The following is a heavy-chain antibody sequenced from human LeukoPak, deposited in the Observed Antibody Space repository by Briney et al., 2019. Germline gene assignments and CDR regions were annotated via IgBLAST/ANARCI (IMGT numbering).Heavy chain of an antibody. D-gene: IGHD3-22*01. J-gene: IGHJ6*02. CDR2: INHGEST. Sequence: SETLSLTCAVSGGSFSGYYWYWIRQPPGKGLEWIGEINHGESTNYNPSLKSRATLSVNTSKNQFSLKLTSVTAADTAVSYCARGRTYYYDTSGYYPSIYYGMDVWGQGTTVIVSS. CDR1: GGSFSGYY. CDR3: ARGRTYYYDTSGYYPSIYYGMDV. V-gene: IGHV4-34*01.